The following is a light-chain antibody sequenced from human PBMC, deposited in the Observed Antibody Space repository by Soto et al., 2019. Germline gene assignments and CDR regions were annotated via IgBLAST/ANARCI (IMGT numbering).Light chain of an antibody. V-gene: IGKV1-5*03. CDR1: QSISSW. J-gene: IGKJ2*01. CDR3: QQYNSSPYT. CDR2: KAS. Sequence: DIPMTQSPSTLSASVGDRVTIACRASQSISSWLAWYQQKPGKAPKLLIYKASSLEIGVPSRFSGSGSGTEFTLTISSLQPDDFATYYCQQYNSSPYTFGQGTKLEIK.